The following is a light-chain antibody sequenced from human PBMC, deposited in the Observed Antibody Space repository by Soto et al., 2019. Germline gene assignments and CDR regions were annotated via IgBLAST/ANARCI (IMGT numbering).Light chain of an antibody. J-gene: IGLJ1*01. V-gene: IGLV2-8*01. CDR1: SSDVGGSKY. CDR2: EVN. CDR3: FSYADTNNFV. Sequence: QSVLTQPPSASGSPGQSVSISCSGGSSDVGGSKYVSWYQVKPGKAPRLIIYEVNRRPEGAPYRFSGSKSGNTASLTVSGLQAEDEGDSYCFSYADTNNFVFGSGTKVTVL.